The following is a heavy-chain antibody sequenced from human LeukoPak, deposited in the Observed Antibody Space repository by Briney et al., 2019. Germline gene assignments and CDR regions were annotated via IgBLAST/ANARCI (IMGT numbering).Heavy chain of an antibody. Sequence: SETLSLTCTVSGGSISSYYWSWIRQPPGKGLEWIGYIYYSGSTNYNPSLKSRVTISVDTSKNQFSLKLSSVTAADTAVYYCSRREGYSGYGNAFDIWGQGTMVTVSS. J-gene: IGHJ3*02. D-gene: IGHD5-12*01. V-gene: IGHV4-59*08. CDR2: IYYSGST. CDR3: SRREGYSGYGNAFDI. CDR1: GGSISSYY.